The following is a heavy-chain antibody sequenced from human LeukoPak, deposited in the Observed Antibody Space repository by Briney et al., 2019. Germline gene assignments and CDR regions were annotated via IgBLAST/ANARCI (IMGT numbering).Heavy chain of an antibody. CDR2: IRSGGSIT. D-gene: IGHD3-3*01. CDR1: GFTFSSYS. J-gene: IGHJ4*02. V-gene: IGHV3-48*01. Sequence: GGSLRLSCAASGFTFSSYSMNWVRQAPGKGLEWVSYIRSGGSITRYADYVKGRFTISRDNAKNSLYLQMNSLRAKDTAVYYCARVIWSGYYQIDYWGQGTLVTVSS. CDR3: ARVIWSGYYQIDY.